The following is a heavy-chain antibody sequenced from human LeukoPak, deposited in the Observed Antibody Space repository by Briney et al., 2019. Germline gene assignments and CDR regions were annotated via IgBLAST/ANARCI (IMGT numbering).Heavy chain of an antibody. CDR1: GFTFSTYS. D-gene: IGHD2-15*01. CDR2: ISSSSSYI. Sequence: PGGSLRLSCAASGFTFSTYSMNWVRQAPGKGLEWVSSISSSSSYIYYADSMKGRFTISRDNAKNSLYLQMNSLRAEDTAVYYCARGDCSGGSCYWADYYYYYMDVWGKGTTVTVSS. CDR3: ARGDCSGGSCYWADYYYYYMDV. J-gene: IGHJ6*03. V-gene: IGHV3-21*01.